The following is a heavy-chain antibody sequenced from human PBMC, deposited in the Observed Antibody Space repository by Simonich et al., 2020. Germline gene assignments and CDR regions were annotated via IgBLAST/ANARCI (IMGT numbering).Heavy chain of an antibody. CDR1: GGSISSSSYY. Sequence: QLQLQESGPGLVKPSETLSLTCPVSGGSISSSSYYWGWIRQPPGKGLAWIGSFYYSGSNNYNPSLKSRVTISVDTSKNQFSLKLSSVTAADTAVYYCARHAGFAFDIWGQGTMVTVSS. J-gene: IGHJ3*02. D-gene: IGHD6-13*01. V-gene: IGHV4-39*01. CDR2: FYYSGSN. CDR3: ARHAGFAFDI.